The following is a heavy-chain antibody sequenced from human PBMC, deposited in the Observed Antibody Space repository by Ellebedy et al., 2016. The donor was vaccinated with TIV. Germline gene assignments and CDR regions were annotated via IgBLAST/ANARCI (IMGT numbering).Heavy chain of an antibody. CDR3: ARDKSSGSYYYYYGMDV. V-gene: IGHV3-23*01. J-gene: IGHJ6*02. CDR1: GFTFSSYA. Sequence: GGSLRLXXAASGFTFSSYAMSWVRQAPGKGLEWVSAISGSGGSTYYADSVKGRFTISRDNSKNTLYLQMNSLRAEDTAVYYCARDKSSGSYYYYYGMDVWGQGTTVTVSS. CDR2: ISGSGGST. D-gene: IGHD1-26*01.